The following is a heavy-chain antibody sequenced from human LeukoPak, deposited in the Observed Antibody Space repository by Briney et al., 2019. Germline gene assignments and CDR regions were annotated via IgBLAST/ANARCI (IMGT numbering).Heavy chain of an antibody. V-gene: IGHV4-38-2*02. CDR2: IYHSGST. CDR3: ARLFSRGWEYHFGLDV. J-gene: IGHJ6*02. CDR1: GYSISSGYY. D-gene: IGHD6-19*01. Sequence: SETLSLTCTVSGYSISSGYYWGWLRPPPGEGLEWIVSIYHSGSTYYSSSLKSRVTLSVDTSKNQFSLKMSSVTAADTAVFYCARLFSRGWEYHFGLDVWGQGTTVTVS.